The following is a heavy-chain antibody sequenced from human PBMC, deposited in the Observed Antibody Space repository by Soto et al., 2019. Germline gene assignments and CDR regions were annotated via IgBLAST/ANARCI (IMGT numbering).Heavy chain of an antibody. J-gene: IGHJ5*02. Sequence: SETLSLTCTVSGGSISSYYWSWIRQPPGKGLEWIGYIYYSGSTNYNPSLKSRVTISVDTSKNQFSLKLSSVTAADTAVYYCARGGLRWFDPWGQGTLVTVSS. D-gene: IGHD3-16*01. CDR2: IYYSGST. CDR1: GGSISSYY. V-gene: IGHV4-59*01. CDR3: ARGGLRWFDP.